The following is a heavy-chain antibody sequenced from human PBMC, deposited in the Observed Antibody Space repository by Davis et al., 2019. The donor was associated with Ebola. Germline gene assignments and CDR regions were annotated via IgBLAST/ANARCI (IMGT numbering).Heavy chain of an antibody. CDR3: ARDGPYSSSWYFDY. Sequence: VSVKVSCKASGYTFTSYGISWARQAPGQGLEWMGWIIAYNGNTNYAQKLQGRVTMTTDTSTSTAYMELRSLRSDDTAVYYCARDGPYSSSWYFDYWGQGTLVTVSS. V-gene: IGHV1-18*01. CDR2: IIAYNGNT. CDR1: GYTFTSYG. J-gene: IGHJ4*02. D-gene: IGHD6-13*01.